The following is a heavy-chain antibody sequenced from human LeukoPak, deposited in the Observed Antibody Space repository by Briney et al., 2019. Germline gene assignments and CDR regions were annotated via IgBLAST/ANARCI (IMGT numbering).Heavy chain of an antibody. CDR1: GFTFSSYA. V-gene: IGHV3-23*05. Sequence: GGTLRLSCAASGFTFSSYAMSWVRQAPGKGLEWVSFIYSGGNTHYSDSVKGRFTISRDNSKNTLYLQMNSLRADDTAVYYCARRAGEYSHPYDYWGQGTLVTVSS. D-gene: IGHD4-17*01. CDR2: IYSGGNT. J-gene: IGHJ4*02. CDR3: ARRAGEYSHPYDY.